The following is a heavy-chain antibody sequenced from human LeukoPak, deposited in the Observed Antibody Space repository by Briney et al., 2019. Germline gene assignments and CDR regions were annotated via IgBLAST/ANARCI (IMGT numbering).Heavy chain of an antibody. CDR3: AKGGNYYDSSGYYYGGYFQH. D-gene: IGHD3-22*01. CDR2: IRYDGSNK. J-gene: IGHJ1*01. V-gene: IGHV3-30*02. Sequence: GGSLRLSCAASGFTFSSYGMHWVRQAPGKGLEWVAFIRYDGSNKYYADSVKGRFTISRDNSKNTLYLQMNSLRAEDTAVYYCAKGGNYYDSSGYYYGGYFQHWGPGTMVTVSS. CDR1: GFTFSSYG.